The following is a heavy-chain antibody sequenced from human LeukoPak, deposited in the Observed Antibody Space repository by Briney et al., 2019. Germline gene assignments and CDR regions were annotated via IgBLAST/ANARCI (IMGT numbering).Heavy chain of an antibody. CDR2: ISGSGGST. CDR3: AKVSCSSTSCFVNYYYYYMDV. J-gene: IGHJ6*03. D-gene: IGHD2-2*01. Sequence: PGGSLRLSCAASGFTFSSYAMSWVRQAPGKGLEWVSAISGSGGSTYYADSVKGRFTISRDNSKNTLYLQMNSLRAEDTAVYYCAKVSCSSTSCFVNYYYYYMDVWGKGTTVTVSS. V-gene: IGHV3-23*01. CDR1: GFTFSSYA.